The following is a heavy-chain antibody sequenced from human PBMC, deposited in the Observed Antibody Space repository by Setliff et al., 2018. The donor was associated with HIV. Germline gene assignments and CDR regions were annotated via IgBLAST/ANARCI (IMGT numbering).Heavy chain of an antibody. V-gene: IGHV4-61*02. CDR1: GGLISSGSYY. J-gene: IGHJ4*02. CDR3: ARGVPLLPPNF. D-gene: IGHD2-15*01. CDR2: AYISESS. Sequence: SETLSLTCNVPGGLISSGSYYWSWVRQPAGKGLEWIGRAYISESSHYNPSLKSRVTISVDASERHFSLRMTSTTAADTAIYYCARGVPLLPPNFWGQGTLVTVSS.